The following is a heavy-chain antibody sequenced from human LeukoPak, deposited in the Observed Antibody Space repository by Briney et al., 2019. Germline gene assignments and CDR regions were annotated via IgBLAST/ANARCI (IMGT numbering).Heavy chain of an antibody. J-gene: IGHJ4*02. CDR2: INPHSGGT. D-gene: IGHD2-15*01. V-gene: IGHV1-2*04. CDR1: GYTFTDYY. CDR3: AREGNGLLSKDLDY. Sequence: ASVKVSCKASGYTFTDYYIHWVRQAPGQGLEWMGYINPHSGGTSSPQKFQGWVTMTTDASISTAYMELSRLTSDDTAVYYCAREGNGLLSKDLDYWGQGTLVTVSS.